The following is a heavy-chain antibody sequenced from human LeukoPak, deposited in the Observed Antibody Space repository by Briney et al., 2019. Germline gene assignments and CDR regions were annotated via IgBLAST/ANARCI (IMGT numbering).Heavy chain of an antibody. CDR1: GYRFTSYG. D-gene: IGHD3-10*01. Sequence: ASVKVSCKASGYRFTSYGISWVRHAPGQGLEWMGWISAYNGNTNYAQKLQGRVTMTTDTSTSTAYMELRSLRSDDTAVYYCARDGDYYGSKGWFDPWGQGTLATVSS. J-gene: IGHJ5*02. CDR3: ARDGDYYGSKGWFDP. V-gene: IGHV1-18*01. CDR2: ISAYNGNT.